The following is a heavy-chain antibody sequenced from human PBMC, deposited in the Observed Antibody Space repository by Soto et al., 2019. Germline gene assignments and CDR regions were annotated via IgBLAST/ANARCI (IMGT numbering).Heavy chain of an antibody. CDR2: VFHSGST. J-gene: IGHJ4*02. D-gene: IGHD6-19*01. CDR1: GGSISSSNW. V-gene: IGHV4-4*02. Sequence: QVQLQESGPGLVKPSGTLSLTCAVSGGSISSSNWWTWVRQPPGKGLEWIGEVFHSGSTNYKSYLKSRVSISVDKSKNQISLKLSSVTAADTAVYYCATATVPGSAFDYWGQGTLVTVS. CDR3: ATATVPGSAFDY.